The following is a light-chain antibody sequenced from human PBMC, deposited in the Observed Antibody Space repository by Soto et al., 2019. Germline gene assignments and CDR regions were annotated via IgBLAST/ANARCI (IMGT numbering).Light chain of an antibody. CDR1: QSVSST. V-gene: IGKV3-15*01. J-gene: IGKJ2*01. Sequence: EIVMTQSPATLSVSPGERATLSCRASQSVSSTLACYQQKPGQAPTLLIYGAYARATGIPARFSGSGSGTEFTLTISSLQSEDFADYYCQHYNNWPFTFGQGTKLESK. CDR2: GAY. CDR3: QHYNNWPFT.